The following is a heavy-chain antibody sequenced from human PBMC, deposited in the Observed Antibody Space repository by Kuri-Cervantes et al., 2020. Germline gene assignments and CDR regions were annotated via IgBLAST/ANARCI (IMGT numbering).Heavy chain of an antibody. CDR3: ARESISMVRGVVYYYNGMDV. V-gene: IGHV1-69*13. CDR1: GGTFGRYI. J-gene: IGHJ6*02. CDR2: IIPLFLIA. D-gene: IGHD3-10*01. Sequence: SVKVSCKASGGTFGRYIINWVRQAPGQGLEWLGGIIPLFLIANYAQKFQGRVTITADESSSTAYMELSTLTSEDTAVYYCARESISMVRGVVYYYNGMDVWGQGTTVTVSS.